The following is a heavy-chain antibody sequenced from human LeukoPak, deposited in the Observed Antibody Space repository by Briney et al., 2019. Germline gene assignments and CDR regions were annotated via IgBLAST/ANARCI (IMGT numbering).Heavy chain of an antibody. V-gene: IGHV4-30-2*01. D-gene: IGHD2-21*02. CDR2: IYHSGST. Sequence: LRLSCAASGFTFNSYAMSWIRQPPGKGLEWIGYIYHSGSTYYNPSLKSRVTISVDRSKNQFSLKLSSVTAADTAVYYCARGGTYCGGDCLDYWGQGTLVTVSS. CDR1: GFTFNSYA. CDR3: ARGGTYCGGDCLDY. J-gene: IGHJ4*02.